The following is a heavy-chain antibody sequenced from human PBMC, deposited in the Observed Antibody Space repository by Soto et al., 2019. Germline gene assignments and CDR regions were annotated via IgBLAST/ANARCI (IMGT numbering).Heavy chain of an antibody. CDR1: GFTFSSSV. Sequence: PGGSLRLSCAASGFTFSSSVMSWVRQAPGKGLEWVSVINDNSAVIHYADSVKGRFSISRDNSKNTLYLQMNSLRAEDTAVYFCGKAVATRVYDYWGQGTLVTVSS. CDR3: GKAVATRVYDY. D-gene: IGHD6-19*01. V-gene: IGHV3-23*01. J-gene: IGHJ4*02. CDR2: INDNSAVI.